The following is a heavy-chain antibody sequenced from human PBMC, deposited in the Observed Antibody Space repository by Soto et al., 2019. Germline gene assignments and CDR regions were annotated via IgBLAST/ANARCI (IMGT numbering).Heavy chain of an antibody. V-gene: IGHV3-30-3*01. Sequence: QVQLVESGGGVVQPERSLRLSCAASGFTFSNSPMHWVRQAPGKGLEWVAVISYDGGNKYYADSVKGRFTISRDNSKNPLYLQMNSLRAEDTAVYFCAREGPHDIVVVTAMIDYFYVMDVWGQGTTVTVSS. J-gene: IGHJ6*02. D-gene: IGHD2-21*02. CDR2: ISYDGGNK. CDR3: AREGPHDIVVVTAMIDYFYVMDV. CDR1: GFTFSNSP.